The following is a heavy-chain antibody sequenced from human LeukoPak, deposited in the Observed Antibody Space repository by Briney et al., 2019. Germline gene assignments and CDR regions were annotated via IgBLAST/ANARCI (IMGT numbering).Heavy chain of an antibody. CDR2: IKQDGSQK. V-gene: IGHV3-7*01. D-gene: IGHD6-13*01. CDR3: ARSAGKKLVSFDD. Sequence: GGPRRLSCAASGFTFSSYWMSWLRQAPGKGLEWVANIKQDGSQKYYVDPVQDRFTISRDNAKNSLYQQMNSLSADDRAVYYCARSAGKKLVSFDDWGQGTLVTASS. CDR1: GFTFSSYW. J-gene: IGHJ4*02.